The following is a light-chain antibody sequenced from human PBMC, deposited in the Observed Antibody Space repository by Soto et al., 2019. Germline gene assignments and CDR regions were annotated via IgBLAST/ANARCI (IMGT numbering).Light chain of an antibody. CDR2: DDS. Sequence: SYELTQPPSLSVAPGQTATITCGGDDIRTRSVHWYQQKPGQAPVRVVYDDSDSVIPERFSGSNSGNTATLTIGRAEAGDEADYYCQVWDFVTDHAVFGGGTKLTVL. J-gene: IGLJ2*01. CDR3: QVWDFVTDHAV. V-gene: IGLV3-21*02. CDR1: DIRTRS.